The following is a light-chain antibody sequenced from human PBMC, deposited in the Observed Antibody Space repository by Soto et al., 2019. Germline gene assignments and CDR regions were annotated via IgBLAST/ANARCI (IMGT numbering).Light chain of an antibody. CDR1: QSIRSW. J-gene: IGKJ1*01. CDR2: DAS. V-gene: IGKV1-5*01. CDR3: QQYITYRT. Sequence: DIQMTQSPSTLSASVGDRVTITCRASQSIRSWLAWYQQKPGKAPKLLIYDASSLERGVPSRFSGSGSGTEFTLTISSRQTYDFATYCCQQYITYRTFGQGTKVEIK.